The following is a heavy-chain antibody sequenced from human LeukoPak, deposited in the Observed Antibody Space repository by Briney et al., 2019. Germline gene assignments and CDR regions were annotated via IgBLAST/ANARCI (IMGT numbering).Heavy chain of an antibody. V-gene: IGHV6-1*01. CDR3: ARHEHGDHGDPNWFDP. CDR1: GDSVSSNSAA. J-gene: IGHJ5*02. Sequence: SQTLSLTCAISGDSVSSNSAAWNWIRQSPSRGLEWLGRTYYRSKWYNDYAVSVKSRITINPDTSKNEFSLSLSSATAADTAVYYCARHEHGDHGDPNWFDPWGQGTLVTVSS. CDR2: TYYRSKWYN. D-gene: IGHD4-17*01.